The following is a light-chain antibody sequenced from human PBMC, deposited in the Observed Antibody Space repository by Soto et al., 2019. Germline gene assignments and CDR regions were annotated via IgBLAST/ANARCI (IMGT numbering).Light chain of an antibody. V-gene: IGKV3-15*01. Sequence: MPQSPATQYFYAVAMASLSCRASQSVSTDLAWYQQKPGHPPRLLIYGASSRATDFPARFSGSGSGTEFTLTISSLQSEDFAVYYWQQYSNWPRTFGQGTKVDI. CDR3: QQYSNWPRT. CDR2: GAS. CDR1: QSVSTD. J-gene: IGKJ1*01.